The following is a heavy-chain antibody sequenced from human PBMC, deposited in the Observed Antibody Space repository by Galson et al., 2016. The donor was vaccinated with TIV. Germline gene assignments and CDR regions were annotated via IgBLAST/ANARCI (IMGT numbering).Heavy chain of an antibody. CDR1: GGSLSGSQ. CDR3: ARGRWGNSAVAYYYHFDV. J-gene: IGHJ6*03. CDR2: ISHFGSA. Sequence: TLSLTCAVFGGSLSGSQWSWVRQSPEKGLEWLAEISHFGSANYKPSLKSRLTISIDTSKKQFSLKMTSMTAADSAVYYCARGRWGNSAVAYYYHFDVWGEGTTVTVS. D-gene: IGHD3-16*01. V-gene: IGHV4-34*01.